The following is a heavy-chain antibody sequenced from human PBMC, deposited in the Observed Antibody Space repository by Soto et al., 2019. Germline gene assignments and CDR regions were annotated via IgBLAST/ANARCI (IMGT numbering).Heavy chain of an antibody. J-gene: IGHJ6*02. V-gene: IGHV3-21*02. CDR1: GFRFNVYN. Sequence: EVQLVESGGGLVKPGGSLRLSCVGSGFRFNVYNINWIRQAPGKGLEWVSSISTSSNFIYYVDSVKGRFTISRDNAKNSVYLQMDSLRAEDTAVYYCVSGLINGEYYYYGLDVWGQGTTVTVSS. CDR3: VSGLINGEYYYYGLDV. D-gene: IGHD2-8*01. CDR2: ISTSSNFI.